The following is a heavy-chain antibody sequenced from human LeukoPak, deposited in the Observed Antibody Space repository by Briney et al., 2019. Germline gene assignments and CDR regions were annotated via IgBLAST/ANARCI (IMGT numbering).Heavy chain of an antibody. CDR2: IYYSGST. J-gene: IGHJ6*03. CDR1: GGSISSGGYY. CDR3: ARVRGLRFLEWLRIYYYYMDV. D-gene: IGHD3-3*01. Sequence: PSETLSLTCTVSGGSISSGGYYWSWIRQHPGKGLEWIGYIYYSGSTYYNPSLKSRVTISVDTSKNQFSLKLSSVTAADTAVYYCARVRGLRFLEWLRIYYYYMDVWGKGTTVTVSS. V-gene: IGHV4-31*03.